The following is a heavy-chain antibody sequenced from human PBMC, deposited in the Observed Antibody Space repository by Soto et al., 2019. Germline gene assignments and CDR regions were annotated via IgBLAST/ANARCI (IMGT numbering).Heavy chain of an antibody. Sequence: ETLSLTCTVSGGSISTYYWSWIRQPPGKGLEWIGYIYYTGSTNSNPSLKSRVTISVDTSKNQFSLKLSSVTAADTAVYYCARATYYYDRSGYLYNFDYWGQGTLVTVS. J-gene: IGHJ4*02. D-gene: IGHD3-22*01. V-gene: IGHV4-59*01. CDR1: GGSISTYY. CDR3: ARATYYYDRSGYLYNFDY. CDR2: IYYTGST.